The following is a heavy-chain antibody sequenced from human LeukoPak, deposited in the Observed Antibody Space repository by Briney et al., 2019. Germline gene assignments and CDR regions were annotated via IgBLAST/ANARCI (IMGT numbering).Heavy chain of an antibody. CDR2: ISETGGTT. D-gene: IGHD6-19*01. CDR3: AKAPPAGQWLVFDY. CDR1: GFTFTDYT. V-gene: IGHV3-23*01. J-gene: IGHJ4*02. Sequence: GGSLRLSCAASGFTFTDYTINWVRQAPGEGLEWVSGISETGGTTYYADSVKGRFTTSRDNSKNTLYLQMNSLRAEDTAVYYCAKAPPAGQWLVFDYWGQGTLVTVSS.